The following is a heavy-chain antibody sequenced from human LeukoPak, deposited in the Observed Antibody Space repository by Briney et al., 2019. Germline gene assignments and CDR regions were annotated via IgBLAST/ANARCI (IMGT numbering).Heavy chain of an antibody. Sequence: ETLSLTCAVYGGSFSGYYWSWIRQPPGKGLEWIGEINHSGSTNYNPSLKSRVTISVDTSKNQFSLKLSSVTAADTAVYYCARSGDSSGYYLDFDYWGQGTLVTVSS. D-gene: IGHD3-22*01. V-gene: IGHV4-34*01. J-gene: IGHJ4*02. CDR1: GGSFSGYY. CDR3: ARSGDSSGYYLDFDY. CDR2: INHSGST.